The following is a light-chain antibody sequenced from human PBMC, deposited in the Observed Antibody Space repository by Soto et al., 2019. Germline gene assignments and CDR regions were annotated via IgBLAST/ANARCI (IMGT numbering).Light chain of an antibody. CDR1: QSVSSGH. J-gene: IGKJ2*01. CDR3: QQYGSSPYT. CDR2: STS. V-gene: IGKV3-20*01. Sequence: EIVLTQSPGTLSLFPGERATLSCRASQSVSSGHLAWFQQKPGQSPRLLIYSTSDRPTGIPDRFSRSGSGTDFTLTIRRLEPEDFAVYYCQQYGSSPYTFGQGTKLEIK.